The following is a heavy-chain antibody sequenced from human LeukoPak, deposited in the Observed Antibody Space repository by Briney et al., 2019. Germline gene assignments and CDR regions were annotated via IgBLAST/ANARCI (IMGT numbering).Heavy chain of an antibody. CDR1: GGSFSGYY. J-gene: IGHJ4*02. CDR3: ARRMITFGGDY. CDR2: INHSRST. V-gene: IGHV4-34*01. Sequence: SETLSLTCAVYGGSFSGYYWNWIRQPPGKGLEWIGEINHSRSTNYHPSLKSRVTISVDMSKNQFSLKLSSVTAADTAVYYCARRMITFGGDYWGQGTLVTVSS. D-gene: IGHD3-16*01.